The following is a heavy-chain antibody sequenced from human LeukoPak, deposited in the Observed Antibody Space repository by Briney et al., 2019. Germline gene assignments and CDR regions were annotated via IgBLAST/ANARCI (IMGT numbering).Heavy chain of an antibody. CDR3: ARDQEENYDFWSGYYTTGYYGMDV. V-gene: IGHV3-74*01. CDR2: INSDGSST. D-gene: IGHD3-3*01. J-gene: IGHJ6*02. CDR1: GFTFSSYW. Sequence: GGSLRLSCAASGFTFSSYWMHWVRQAPGKGLVWVSRINSDGSSTSYADSVKGRFTISGDNAKNTLYLQMNSLRAEDTAVYYCARDQEENYDFWSGYYTTGYYGMDVWGQGTTVTVSS.